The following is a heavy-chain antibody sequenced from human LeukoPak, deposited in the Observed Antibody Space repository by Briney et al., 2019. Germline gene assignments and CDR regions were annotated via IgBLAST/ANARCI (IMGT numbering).Heavy chain of an antibody. D-gene: IGHD3/OR15-3a*01. CDR2: ISSIGGGT. Sequence: GGSLRLSCSASGFTFGTFAMHWVRRAPGKGLEYISTISSIGGGTDYADSVKGRFTISRDNSKNTLFLQMSSLRAEDTAVYYCVKFPDWWGQGTLVTVSS. J-gene: IGHJ4*02. CDR1: GFTFGTFA. V-gene: IGHV3-64D*09. CDR3: VKFPDW.